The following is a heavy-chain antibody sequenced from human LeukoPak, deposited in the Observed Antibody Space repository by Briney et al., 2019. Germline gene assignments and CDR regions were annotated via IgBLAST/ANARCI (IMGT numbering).Heavy chain of an antibody. V-gene: IGHV3-7*01. J-gene: IGHJ4*02. CDR1: GFSFSTSW. CDR3: ARDRSYGALDY. D-gene: IGHD4-17*01. CDR2: IDPSGNVR. Sequence: GGSLRLSCAGSGFSFSTSWMSWVRQAPGKGLEWVADIDPSGNVRYYVDSVKGRFTISRDNPKNSLYLQLNNLRVEDTAVFYWARDRSYGALDYWGQGTLVTVSS.